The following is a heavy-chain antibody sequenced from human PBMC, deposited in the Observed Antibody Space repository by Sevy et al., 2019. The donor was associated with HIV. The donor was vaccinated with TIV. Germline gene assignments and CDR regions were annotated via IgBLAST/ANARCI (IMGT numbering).Heavy chain of an antibody. D-gene: IGHD6-19*01. V-gene: IGHV1-69*13. CDR3: ARGGGNGWYYFDY. CDR1: GGTFSSYG. Sequence: SVKVSCKASGGTFSSYGISWVRQAPGQGLEWMGGIIPILGTVNYAQKFQGRVTITADESTKTAYMELSSLRSEDKAVYYCARGGGNGWYYFDYWGQETLVTVSS. CDR2: IIPILGTV. J-gene: IGHJ4*02.